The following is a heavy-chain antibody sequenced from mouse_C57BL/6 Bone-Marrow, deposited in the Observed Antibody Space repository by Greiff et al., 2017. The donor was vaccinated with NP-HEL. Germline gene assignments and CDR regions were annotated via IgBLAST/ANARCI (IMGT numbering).Heavy chain of an antibody. CDR2: ISNGGGRT. CDR1: GFTFSDYY. D-gene: IGHD1-1*01. J-gene: IGHJ1*03. Sequence: EVMLVESGGGLVQPGGSLKLSCAASGFTFSDYYMYWVRQTPEKRLEWVAYISNGGGRTYYPDTVKGRFTISRDNAKNTLYLQMSRLKSEDTAIYYCARPGRGSGYCWYFDVWGTGTTVTVSS. CDR3: ARPGRGSGYCWYFDV. V-gene: IGHV5-12*01.